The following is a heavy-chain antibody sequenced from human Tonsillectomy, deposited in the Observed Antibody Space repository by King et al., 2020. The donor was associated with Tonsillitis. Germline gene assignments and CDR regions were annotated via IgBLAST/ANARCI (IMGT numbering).Heavy chain of an antibody. CDR1: GGSISSSSYY. Sequence: QLQESGPGLVKPSETLSLTCTVSGGSISSSSYYWGWIRQPPGKGLEWIGSIYYSGSTYYNPSLKSRVTIFVDTSKNQFSLKLSSVTAADTAVYYCASLGYSSSTWYFDLWGRGTLVTVSS. D-gene: IGHD6-13*01. CDR3: ASLGYSSSTWYFDL. J-gene: IGHJ2*01. V-gene: IGHV4-39*01. CDR2: IYYSGST.